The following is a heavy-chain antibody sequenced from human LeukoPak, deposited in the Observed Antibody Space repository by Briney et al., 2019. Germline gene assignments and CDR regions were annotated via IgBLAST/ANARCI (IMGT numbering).Heavy chain of an antibody. CDR1: GYTFTSYD. Sequence: ASVKVSCKASGYTFTSYDINWVRQATGQGLEWMGWMNPNSGNTGYAQKFQGRVTMTRNTSISTAYMELSSLRSEDTAVYYSARGRRTCSSTSCYGNDAFDIWGQGTMVTVS. V-gene: IGHV1-8*01. J-gene: IGHJ3*02. D-gene: IGHD2-2*01. CDR2: MNPNSGNT. CDR3: ARGRRTCSSTSCYGNDAFDI.